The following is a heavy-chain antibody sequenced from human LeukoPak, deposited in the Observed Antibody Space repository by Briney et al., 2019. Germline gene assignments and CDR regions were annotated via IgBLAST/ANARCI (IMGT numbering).Heavy chain of an antibody. D-gene: IGHD4-11*01. J-gene: IGHJ6*03. Sequence: GGSLRLSCAASGFTFSSYAMHWVRQAPGKGLEWVAVISYDGSNKYYADSVKGRFTISRENSKNTLYLQMNSLRAEDTAVYYCARARLDYSNSWYYYYYMDVWGKGTTVTVSS. CDR2: ISYDGSNK. CDR1: GFTFSSYA. CDR3: ARARLDYSNSWYYYYYMDV. V-gene: IGHV3-30*01.